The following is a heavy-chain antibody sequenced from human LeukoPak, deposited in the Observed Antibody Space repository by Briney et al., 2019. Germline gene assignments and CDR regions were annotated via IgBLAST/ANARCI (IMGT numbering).Heavy chain of an antibody. J-gene: IGHJ1*01. Sequence: GGSLRLSCAACGFTFSSSVMSLVRQAPGKGLEWVSVISGNSDYTYYADSVKGRFTISRDNSKNTLYLQMNSLRAEDTAVYYCAKRGDGYTNAEYFQHWGQGTLVTVSS. CDR1: GFTFSSSV. D-gene: IGHD5-24*01. CDR2: ISGNSDYT. V-gene: IGHV3-23*01. CDR3: AKRGDGYTNAEYFQH.